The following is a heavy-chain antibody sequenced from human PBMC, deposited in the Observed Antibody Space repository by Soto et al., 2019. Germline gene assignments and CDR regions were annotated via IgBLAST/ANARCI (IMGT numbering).Heavy chain of an antibody. CDR3: ARRDQIAYYSGMDV. D-gene: IGHD2-21*01. CDR2: INSDGSIT. J-gene: IGHJ6*02. Sequence: EVQLVESGGGLVQPGGSLRLSCAASAFTFSNYWMNWVRQAPGKGPVWVSRINSDGSITGYADSVKGRFTISRDNAKNTLYLQMNSLSAEGTAVYYCARRDQIAYYSGMDVWGQGTTVTVSS. CDR1: AFTFSNYW. V-gene: IGHV3-74*01.